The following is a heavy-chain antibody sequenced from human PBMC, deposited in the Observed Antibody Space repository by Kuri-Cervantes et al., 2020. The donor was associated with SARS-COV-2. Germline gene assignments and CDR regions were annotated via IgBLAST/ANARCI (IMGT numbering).Heavy chain of an antibody. D-gene: IGHD5-12*01. Sequence: ASVKVSCKASGYTFTGYDMHWVRQAPGQGLEWMGWINPNSGGTNYAQKFQGRVTMTRDTSISTAYMELSRLRSDDTAVYYCARPLRWLQRFDYWGQGTLVTVSS. V-gene: IGHV1-2*02. CDR2: INPNSGGT. J-gene: IGHJ4*02. CDR1: GYTFTGYD. CDR3: ARPLRWLQRFDY.